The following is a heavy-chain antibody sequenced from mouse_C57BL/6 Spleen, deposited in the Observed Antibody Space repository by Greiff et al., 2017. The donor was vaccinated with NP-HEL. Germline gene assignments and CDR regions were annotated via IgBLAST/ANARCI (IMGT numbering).Heavy chain of an antibody. J-gene: IGHJ1*03. D-gene: IGHD3-2*02. V-gene: IGHV5-4*01. CDR2: ISDGGSYT. CDR1: GFTFSSYA. CDR3: ARAKTAQATYWYFDV. Sequence: EVQGVESGGGLVKPGGSLKLSCAASGFTFSSYAMSWVRQTPEKRLAWVATISDGGSYTYYPDNVQGRFTISRDNAKNNLDLQMSHLKTEDTAMYYGARAKTAQATYWYFDVWGTGTTVTVSS.